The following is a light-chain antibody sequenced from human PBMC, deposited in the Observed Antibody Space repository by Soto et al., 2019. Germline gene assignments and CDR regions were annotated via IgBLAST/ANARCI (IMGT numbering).Light chain of an antibody. Sequence: SVLTQPPSASGTPGQRVTISCSGSTSIIAINDVYWYQQLPGAAPKVLFYRNDRRPSGVPDRFSASKSDTSASLAISGLRSDDEADYYCVTWDNSLSGPVFGGGTKLTVL. CDR3: VTWDNSLSGPV. CDR1: TSIIAIND. V-gene: IGLV1-47*01. CDR2: RND. J-gene: IGLJ3*02.